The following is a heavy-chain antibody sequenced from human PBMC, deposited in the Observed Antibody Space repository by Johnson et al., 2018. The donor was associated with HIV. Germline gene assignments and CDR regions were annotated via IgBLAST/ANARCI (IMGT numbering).Heavy chain of an antibody. D-gene: IGHD6-19*01. J-gene: IGHJ3*01. CDR3: AKSSPPGLAPLGG. Sequence: QVQLMESGGGVVQPGRSLRLSCAASGFTFSSYAMHWVRQAPGKGLEWVAVISYYGSNKYYADSVKGRFTISRDNSKNTLYLQMNSLRAEDTAVYYCAKSSPPGLAPLGGWGQGTMVTVSS. CDR2: ISYYGSNK. CDR1: GFTFSSYA. V-gene: IGHV3-30*18.